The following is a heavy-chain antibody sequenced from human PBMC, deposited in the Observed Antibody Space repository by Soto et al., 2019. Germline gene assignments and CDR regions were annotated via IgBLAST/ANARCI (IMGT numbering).Heavy chain of an antibody. CDR1: GGTFSSYA. V-gene: IGHV1-69*06. CDR2: IIPIFGTA. Sequence: ASVKVSCKASGGTFSSYAISWVRQAPGQGLEWMGGIIPIFGTANYAQKFQGRVTITADKSTSTAYMELSSLRSEDTAVYYCARDLGCSGGSCYRDDYYGMDVWGQGTTVTVSS. CDR3: ARDLGCSGGSCYRDDYYGMDV. J-gene: IGHJ6*02. D-gene: IGHD2-15*01.